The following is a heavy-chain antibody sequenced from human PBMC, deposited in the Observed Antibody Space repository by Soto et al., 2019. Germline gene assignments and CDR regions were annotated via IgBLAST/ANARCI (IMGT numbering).Heavy chain of an antibody. J-gene: IGHJ4*02. CDR2: ISYDGSNK. CDR3: AKALAYDGYNYGY. D-gene: IGHD5-12*01. Sequence: PWGSLRLSCAASGFTFSSYGMHWVRQAPGKGLEWVAVISYDGSNKYYADSVKGRFTISRDNSKNTLYLQMNSLRAEDTAVYYCAKALAYDGYNYGYWGQGTLVTVSS. CDR1: GFTFSSYG. V-gene: IGHV3-30*18.